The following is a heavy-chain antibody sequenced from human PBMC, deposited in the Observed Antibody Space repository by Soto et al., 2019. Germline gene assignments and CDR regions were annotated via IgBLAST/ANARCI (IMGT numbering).Heavy chain of an antibody. J-gene: IGHJ4*02. V-gene: IGHV3-30*18. D-gene: IGHD4-4*01. CDR1: GFTFSTCG. CDR2: ISNDGRHK. CDR3: AKDVKDYHNYGGSYDS. Sequence: QVQLVESGGGVVQPGMSLRLSCAAYGFTFSTCGIHWVRQAPGKGLEWVAVISNDGRHKYYGESMKGRFTISRDNSKNTVYLPMKSLRPEDAAVYYCAKDVKDYHNYGGSYDSWGQGTLVTVSS.